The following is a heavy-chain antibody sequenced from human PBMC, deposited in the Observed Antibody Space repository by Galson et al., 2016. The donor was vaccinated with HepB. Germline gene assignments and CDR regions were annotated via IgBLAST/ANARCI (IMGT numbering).Heavy chain of an antibody. D-gene: IGHD4-11*01. CDR1: GFTFSSYG. CDR3: ARGSNYFDYYYYGMDV. V-gene: IGHV3-33*01. J-gene: IGHJ6*02. CDR2: IWYDGSNK. Sequence: SLRLSCAASGFTFSSYGMHWVRQAPGKGLEWVAVIWYDGSNKYYADSVTGRFTISRDNSKNTLYLQMNSLRAEDTAVYYCARGSNYFDYYYYGMDVWGQGTTVTVSS.